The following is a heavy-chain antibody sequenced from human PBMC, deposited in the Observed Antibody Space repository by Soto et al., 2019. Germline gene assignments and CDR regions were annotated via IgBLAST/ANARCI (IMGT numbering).Heavy chain of an antibody. CDR2: IYYSGST. CDR3: AREGRIYDFWSGYSGYFDL. D-gene: IGHD3-3*01. Sequence: QVQLQESGPGLVKPSETLSLTCTVSGGSISSYYWSWIRQPPGKGLEWIGYIYYSGSTNYNPSLKSRVTISVDTSKNQFSLKLSSVTAADTAVYYCAREGRIYDFWSGYSGYFDLWGRGTLVTVSS. V-gene: IGHV4-59*01. J-gene: IGHJ2*01. CDR1: GGSISSYY.